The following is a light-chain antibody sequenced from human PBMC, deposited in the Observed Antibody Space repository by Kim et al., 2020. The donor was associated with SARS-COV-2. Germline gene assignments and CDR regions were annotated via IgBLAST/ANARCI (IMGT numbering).Light chain of an antibody. CDR3: NSRDSSGNLWV. V-gene: IGLV3-19*01. CDR1: SLRSYY. J-gene: IGLJ3*02. CDR2: GKN. Sequence: ALGQKVRITCQGDSLRSYYASWYQQKPGQAPVLVIYGKNNRPSGIPDRFSGSSSGNTASLTITGAQAEDEADYYCNSRDSSGNLWVFGGGTQLTVL.